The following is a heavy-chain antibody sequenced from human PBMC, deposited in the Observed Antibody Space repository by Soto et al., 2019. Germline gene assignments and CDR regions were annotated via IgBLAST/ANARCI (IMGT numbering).Heavy chain of an antibody. CDR3: ARGGHIAVVTASFDY. D-gene: IGHD2-21*02. V-gene: IGHV1-46*02. J-gene: IGHJ4*02. CDR2: IHPSGGGT. CDR1: GSTFNTYY. Sequence: ASVKVSCKPSGSTFNTYYLHWVRQAPGQALEWMGVIHPSGGGTTYAQKFLGRVTVTRDTSTSTVFMELSSLRSDDTAVYYCARGGHIAVVTASFDYWGKGTLVTVSS.